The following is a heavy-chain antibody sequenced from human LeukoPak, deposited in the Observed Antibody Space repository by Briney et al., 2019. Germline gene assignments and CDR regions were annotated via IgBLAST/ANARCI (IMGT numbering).Heavy chain of an antibody. J-gene: IGHJ5*02. Sequence: KTSETLSLTCAVYGGSFSGYYWSWIRQPPGKGLEWIGEINHSGSTNFNPSLKSRVTISVDTSKNQFSLRLSSVTAADTAVYYCASRETYYYDSSGYGSWFDPWGQGTLVTVSS. CDR2: INHSGST. CDR3: ASRETYYYDSSGYGSWFDP. D-gene: IGHD3-22*01. CDR1: GGSFSGYY. V-gene: IGHV4-34*01.